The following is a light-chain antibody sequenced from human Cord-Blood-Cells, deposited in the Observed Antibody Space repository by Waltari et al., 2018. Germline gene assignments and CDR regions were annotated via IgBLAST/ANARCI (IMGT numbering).Light chain of an antibody. Sequence: QSALTQPASVSGSPGQSITISCTGTSSDVGGYNYVSWYQQHAGKATTLMIYDVSKRPSWVSNRFSGSKSGNTASLTISRLQAEDEADYYCSSSTSSSTWVFGGRTKLTVL. J-gene: IGLJ3*02. V-gene: IGLV2-14*01. CDR2: DVS. CDR1: SSDVGGYNY. CDR3: SSSTSSSTWV.